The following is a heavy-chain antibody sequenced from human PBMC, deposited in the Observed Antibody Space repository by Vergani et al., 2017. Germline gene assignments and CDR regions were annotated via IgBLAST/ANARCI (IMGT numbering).Heavy chain of an antibody. CDR3: ARVARRENGGNDFDY. D-gene: IGHD4-23*01. J-gene: IGHJ4*02. Sequence: QVQLVQSGAEVKKPGASVKVSCKASGYTFTSYGISWVRQAPGQGLEWMGWISAYNGNTNYAQKLQGRVTMTTNTSTSTAYMELRSLRSYDTAVYYCARVARRENGGNDFDYWGQGTLVTVSS. CDR2: ISAYNGNT. V-gene: IGHV1-18*01. CDR1: GYTFTSYG.